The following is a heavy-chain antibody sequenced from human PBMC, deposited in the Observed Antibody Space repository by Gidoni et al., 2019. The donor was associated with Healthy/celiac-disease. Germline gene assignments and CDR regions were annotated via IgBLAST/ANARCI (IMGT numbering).Heavy chain of an antibody. CDR1: GFPFTRYA. J-gene: IGHJ6*02. Sequence: EVQLLESGGGLVQPGGSLSLSCAASGFPFTRYAMSWVRQAPGKGLEWVSAISGSGGSTYYADSVKGRFTISRDNSKNTLYLQMNSLRAEDTAVYYCAKDNVLLWFGELQPYYYYGMDVWGQGTTVTVSS. CDR3: AKDNVLLWFGELQPYYYYGMDV. D-gene: IGHD3-10*01. CDR2: ISGSGGST. V-gene: IGHV3-23*01.